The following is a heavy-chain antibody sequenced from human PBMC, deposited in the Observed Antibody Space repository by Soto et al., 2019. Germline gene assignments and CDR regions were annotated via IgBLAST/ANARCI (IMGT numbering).Heavy chain of an antibody. Sequence: PGGSLRLSCAASGFTFSDHYMDWVRQAPGKGLEWVGRIRNKVMSYTTEYAASVKGRFTISRDDSRNSLYLQMNSLKTEDAAMYYCTRAGILTTPYYFDYWGQGTLVTVSS. V-gene: IGHV3-72*01. D-gene: IGHD2-21*01. CDR2: IRNKVMSYTT. J-gene: IGHJ4*02. CDR3: TRAGILTTPYYFDY. CDR1: GFTFSDHY.